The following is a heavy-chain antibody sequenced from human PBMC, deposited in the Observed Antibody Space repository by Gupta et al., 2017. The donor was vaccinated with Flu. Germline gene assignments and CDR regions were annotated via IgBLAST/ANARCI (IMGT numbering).Heavy chain of an antibody. CDR2: ILYGGNNK. CDR1: GFIFRDYG. J-gene: IGHJ6*02. CDR3: ARGHSDGYVYGMDV. V-gene: IGHV3-30*03. D-gene: IGHD5-18*01. Sequence: QEQLVESGGGVVQPGRSLRLSCAAAGFIFRDYGLHWVRQAPGKGLEWVAVILYGGNNKYYADSVEGRFTISRDDSKNTLFLQMDSLRGEDTAVYYCARGHSDGYVYGMDVWGQGTTVAVSS.